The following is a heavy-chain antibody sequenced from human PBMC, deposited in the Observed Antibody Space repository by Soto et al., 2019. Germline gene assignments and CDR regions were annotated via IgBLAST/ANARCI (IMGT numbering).Heavy chain of an antibody. D-gene: IGHD5-18*01. CDR1: GFTFSSYA. CDR3: AREARSGYSYGYDY. Sequence: QVQLVESGGGVVQPGRSLRLSCAASGFTFSSYAMHWVRQAPGKGLEWVAVISYDGSNKYYADSVKGRFTISRDNSKNTLYLQMNSLRAEDTAVYYCAREARSGYSYGYDYWGQGTLVTVSS. J-gene: IGHJ4*02. CDR2: ISYDGSNK. V-gene: IGHV3-30-3*01.